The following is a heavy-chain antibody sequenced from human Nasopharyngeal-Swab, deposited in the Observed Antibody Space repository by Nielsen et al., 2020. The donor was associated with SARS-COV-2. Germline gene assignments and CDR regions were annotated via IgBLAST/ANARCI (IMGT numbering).Heavy chain of an antibody. CDR1: GFTFSGSA. CDR2: IRSKANSYAT. V-gene: IGHV3-73*01. D-gene: IGHD3-10*01. J-gene: IGHJ4*02. Sequence: GESLKISCAASGFTFSGSAMHWVRQASGKGPEWVGRIRSKANSYATAYAASVKGRFTISRDDSKNTAYLQMNSLKTEDTAVYYCTRHLGGFGEFDYWGQGTLVTVSS. CDR3: TRHLGGFGEFDY.